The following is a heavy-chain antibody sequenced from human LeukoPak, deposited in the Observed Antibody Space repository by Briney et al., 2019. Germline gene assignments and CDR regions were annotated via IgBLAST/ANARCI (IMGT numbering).Heavy chain of an antibody. V-gene: IGHV3-33*08. D-gene: IGHD4-17*01. CDR3: ARGARATVTNRFLDI. CDR2: IWYDGSNK. J-gene: IGHJ3*02. Sequence: PGGSLRLSCAASGFTFSDYYMSWIRQAPGKGLEWVAVIWYDGSNKYYADSVKGRFTISRDNSKNTLYLQMNSLRAEDTAVYYCARGARATVTNRFLDIWGQGTMVTVSS. CDR1: GFTFSDYY.